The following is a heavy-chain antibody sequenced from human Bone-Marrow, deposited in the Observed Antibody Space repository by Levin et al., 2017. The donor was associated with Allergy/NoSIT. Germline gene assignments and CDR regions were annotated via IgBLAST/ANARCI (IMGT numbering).Heavy chain of an antibody. CDR3: AGLLSRSRNLYDWFDP. J-gene: IGHJ5*02. D-gene: IGHD5/OR15-5a*01. CDR2: IYFTGSI. V-gene: IGHV4-59*01. CDR1: GGSMSNYY. Sequence: RSSETLSLTCTVSGGSMSNYYWSWIRQPPGKGLEWMGYIYFTGSINYNPSLKSRVSISVDAPKNQFSLNLSSVTAADTAVYYCAGLLSRSRNLYDWFDPWGQGTLVTVSS.